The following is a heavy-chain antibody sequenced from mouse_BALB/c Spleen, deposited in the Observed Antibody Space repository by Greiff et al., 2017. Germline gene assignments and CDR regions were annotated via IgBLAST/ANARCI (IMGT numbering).Heavy chain of an antibody. CDR2: ISSGGSYT. Sequence: EVKLVESGGDLVKPGGSLKLSCAASGFTFSSYGMSWVRQTPDKRLEWVATISSGGSYTYYPDSVKGRFTISRDNAKNTLYLQMSSLKSEDTAMYYCARQGLRGNYFDYWGQGTTLTVSS. D-gene: IGHD2-4*01. J-gene: IGHJ2*01. CDR3: ARQGLRGNYFDY. CDR1: GFTFSSYG. V-gene: IGHV5-6*02.